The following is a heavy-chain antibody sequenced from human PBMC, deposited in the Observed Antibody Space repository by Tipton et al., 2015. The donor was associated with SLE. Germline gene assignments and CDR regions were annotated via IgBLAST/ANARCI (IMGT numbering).Heavy chain of an antibody. CDR2: ISFSGLT. CDR3: ARHKLGFSWSYFDS. J-gene: IGHJ4*02. CDR1: GGPISGYY. Sequence: TLSLTCTVAGGPISGYYWSWVRQPPGKGLEWIGYISFSGLTNYNPSVRSRVSTSMDTSKNQFPLQISSVTAADTALYYCARHKLGFSWSYFDSWGQGTLVTVSS. D-gene: IGHD3-3*01. V-gene: IGHV4-59*08.